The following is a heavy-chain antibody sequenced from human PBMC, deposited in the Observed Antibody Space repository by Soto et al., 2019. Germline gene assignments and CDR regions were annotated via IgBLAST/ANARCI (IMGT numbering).Heavy chain of an antibody. J-gene: IGHJ5*02. Sequence: GGSLRLSCAASGFTFSSYAMHWVRQAPGKGLEWVAVISYDGSNKYYADSVKGRFTISRDNSKNTLYLQMNRLRVEDTAVYYCARLGPYASGTYSFRHNRFDPWGQGTLVTVSS. CDR2: ISYDGSNK. D-gene: IGHD3-10*01. CDR1: GFTFSSYA. V-gene: IGHV3-30-3*01. CDR3: ARLGPYASGTYSFRHNRFDP.